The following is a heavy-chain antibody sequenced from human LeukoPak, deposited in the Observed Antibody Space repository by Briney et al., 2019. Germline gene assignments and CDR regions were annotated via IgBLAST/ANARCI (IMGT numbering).Heavy chain of an antibody. CDR1: GGTFSSYA. J-gene: IGHJ4*02. CDR3: ARGPVHAEFDY. V-gene: IGHV1-69*05. CDR2: IIPIFGTA. Sequence: ASVKVSCKASGGTFSSYAISWVRQAPGQGLEWMGGIIPIFGTANYAQKFQGRVTMTRNTSISTAYMELSSLRSEDTAVYYCARGPVHAEFDYWGQGTLVTVSS.